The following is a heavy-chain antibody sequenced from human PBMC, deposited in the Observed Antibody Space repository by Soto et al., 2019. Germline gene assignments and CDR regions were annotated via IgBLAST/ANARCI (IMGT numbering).Heavy chain of an antibody. V-gene: IGHV1-46*01. J-gene: IGHJ4*01. D-gene: IGHD6-13*01. CDR2: IDPSDGST. CDR1: GYTFPSYR. Sequence: GASVKVSCKASGYTFPSYRMHWVRQAPGQGLEWMGIIDPSDGSTTYAQKFQGRVTMTRDTSTSTAYMELRSLRSDDTAVYYCARDPGVYSSSSPCVYWGPGTLVTVSS. CDR3: ARDPGVYSSSSPCVY.